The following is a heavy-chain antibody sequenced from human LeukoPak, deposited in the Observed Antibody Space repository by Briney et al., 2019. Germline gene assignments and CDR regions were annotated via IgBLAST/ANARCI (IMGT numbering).Heavy chain of an antibody. CDR1: GGSISSHY. V-gene: IGHV4-59*11. J-gene: IGHJ4*02. Sequence: SGTLSLTCTVSGGSISSHYWSWIRQPPGKGLEWIGYIYYSGSTNYNPSLKSRVTISVDTSKNQFSLKLSSVTAADTAVYYCARGSRRWRGEPSFDYWGQGTLVTVSS. CDR3: ARGSRRWRGEPSFDY. CDR2: IYYSGST. D-gene: IGHD1-26*01.